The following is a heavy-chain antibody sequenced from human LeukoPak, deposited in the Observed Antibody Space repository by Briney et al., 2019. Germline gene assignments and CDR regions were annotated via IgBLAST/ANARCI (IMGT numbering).Heavy chain of an antibody. CDR3: ARDHLYCTSTSCPIDW. CDR1: GFTFSSYS. V-gene: IGHV3-21*01. J-gene: IGHJ4*02. Sequence: AGGSLRLSCAASGFTFSSYSMNWVRQAPGKGLEWVSSISTRSSYIYYTDSVKGRFTISRDNAKNSLYLEMNSLRAEDTAMYYCARDHLYCTSTSCPIDWWGQGTLVTVSS. CDR2: ISTRSSYI. D-gene: IGHD2-2*01.